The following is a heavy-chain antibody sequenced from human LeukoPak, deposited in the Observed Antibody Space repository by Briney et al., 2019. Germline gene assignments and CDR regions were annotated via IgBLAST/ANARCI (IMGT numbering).Heavy chain of an antibody. Sequence: PSQTLSRTCTVSGGSISSGSYYWSWIRQPAGKGLERIGRIYTSGSTNYNPSLKSRVTISVDTSKNQFSLKLSSVTAADTAVYYCATYDILTGTRDYWGQGTLVTVSS. D-gene: IGHD3-9*01. V-gene: IGHV4-61*02. CDR2: IYTSGST. CDR3: ATYDILTGTRDY. J-gene: IGHJ4*02. CDR1: GGSISSGSYY.